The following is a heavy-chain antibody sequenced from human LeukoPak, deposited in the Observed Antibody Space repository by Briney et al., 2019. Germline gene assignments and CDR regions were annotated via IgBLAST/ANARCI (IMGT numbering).Heavy chain of an antibody. J-gene: IGHJ2*01. CDR2: IKQDGSEK. CDR3: TRDHPNFDL. Sequence: GGSLRLSCAASGFTFSSYWISWGRQAPGKGLEWVANIKQDGSEKYYVDSVKGRFTISRDNAKNSLFLQMTSLRAEDTALYYCTRDHPNFDLWGRGTLVTVSS. CDR1: GFTFSSYW. V-gene: IGHV3-7*01.